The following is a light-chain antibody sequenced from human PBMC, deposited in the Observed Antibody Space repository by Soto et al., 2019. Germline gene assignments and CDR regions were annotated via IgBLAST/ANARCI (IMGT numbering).Light chain of an antibody. CDR2: GAS. Sequence: EIVLTQSPGTLSLSPGQRVTLSCRASQSVSSNYLAWFQQKPGQAPRLLIYGASSRATGIPDRFSGGGSGTDFTLTISGLEPEDFAVYYCQQYGDSPRTFGQGTKLEMK. J-gene: IGKJ2*02. CDR1: QSVSSNY. CDR3: QQYGDSPRT. V-gene: IGKV3-20*01.